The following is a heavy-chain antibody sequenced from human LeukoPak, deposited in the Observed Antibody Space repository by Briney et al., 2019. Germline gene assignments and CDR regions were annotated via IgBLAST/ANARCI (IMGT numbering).Heavy chain of an antibody. J-gene: IGHJ3*02. CDR1: GGSFSNYY. V-gene: IGHV4-34*01. CDR3: ARRLPVVIPLYDAFDI. D-gene: IGHD3-22*01. CDR2: INHSGST. Sequence: SETLSLTCAVYGGSFSNYYWSWIRQPPGKGLEWIGEINHSGSTNYKSSLKSRVTISVDTSKNQFSLKLSSVTAADTAVYYCARRLPVVIPLYDAFDIWGQGTMVTASS.